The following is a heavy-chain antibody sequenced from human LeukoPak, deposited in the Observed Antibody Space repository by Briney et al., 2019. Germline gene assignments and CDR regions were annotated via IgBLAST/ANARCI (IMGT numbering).Heavy chain of an antibody. V-gene: IGHV1-24*01. Sequence: ASVKVSCKVSGYTLTELSMHWVRQAPGKGLDWMGGFDPEDGETIYAQRFQGRVTMTEDTSTDTAYMELSSLRSEDTAAYYCATTDQLLQYFQHWGQGTLVTVSS. J-gene: IGHJ1*01. CDR2: FDPEDGET. D-gene: IGHD2-2*01. CDR3: ATTDQLLQYFQH. CDR1: GYTLTELS.